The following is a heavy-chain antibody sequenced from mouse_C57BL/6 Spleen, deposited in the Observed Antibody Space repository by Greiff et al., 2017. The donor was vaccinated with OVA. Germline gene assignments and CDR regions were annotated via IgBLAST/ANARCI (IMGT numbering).Heavy chain of an antibody. CDR2: ISSGSSTI. Sequence: EVHLVESGGGLVKPGGSLKLSCAASGFTFSDYGMHWVRQAPEKGLEWVAYISSGSSTIYYADTVKGRFTISRDNAKNTLFLQMTSLRSEDTAMYYCARGITTVVPYYFDYWGQGTTLTVSS. CDR3: ARGITTVVPYYFDY. D-gene: IGHD1-1*01. CDR1: GFTFSDYG. J-gene: IGHJ2*01. V-gene: IGHV5-17*01.